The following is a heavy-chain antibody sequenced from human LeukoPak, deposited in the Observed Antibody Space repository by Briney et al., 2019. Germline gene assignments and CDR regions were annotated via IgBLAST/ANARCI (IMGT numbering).Heavy chain of an antibody. D-gene: IGHD6-19*01. J-gene: IGHJ4*02. Sequence: SETLSLTCAVSGGSLSSNDWWSWVRQPPGKGLEWIGEIYHSGSANYNPSLKSRVTISVDTSKNQFSLKLSSVTAADTAVYYCARTPKSSSGWYAYWGQGTLVTVSS. CDR2: IYHSGSA. V-gene: IGHV4-4*02. CDR3: ARTPKSSSGWYAY. CDR1: GGSLSSNDW.